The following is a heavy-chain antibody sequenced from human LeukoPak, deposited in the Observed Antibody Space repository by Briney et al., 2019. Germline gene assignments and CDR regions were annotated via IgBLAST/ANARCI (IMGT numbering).Heavy chain of an antibody. CDR3: ARDRALVRELWSASAFDY. CDR1: GYTFTSYY. D-gene: IGHD5-18*01. V-gene: IGHV1-46*01. Sequence: ASVTVSCKASGYTFTSYYMHWVRQAPGQGLEWMGIINPSGGSTSYAQKFQGRATITADKSTNTAYMELSNLRSEDTAVYFCARDRALVRELWSASAFDYWGQGTLVTVSS. J-gene: IGHJ4*02. CDR2: INPSGGST.